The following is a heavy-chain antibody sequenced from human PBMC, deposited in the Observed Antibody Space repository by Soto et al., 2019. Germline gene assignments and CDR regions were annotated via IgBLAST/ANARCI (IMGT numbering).Heavy chain of an antibody. D-gene: IGHD6-19*01. Sequence: SETLSLTCTVSGGSISSYYWSWIRQPPGKGLEWIGYIYYSGSTNYNPSLKSRVTISVDTSKNQFSLKLSSVTAADTAVYYCARGYSSGWYEKNFDYWGQGTLVTVSS. CDR3: ARGYSSGWYEKNFDY. CDR2: IYYSGST. V-gene: IGHV4-59*01. CDR1: GGSISSYY. J-gene: IGHJ4*02.